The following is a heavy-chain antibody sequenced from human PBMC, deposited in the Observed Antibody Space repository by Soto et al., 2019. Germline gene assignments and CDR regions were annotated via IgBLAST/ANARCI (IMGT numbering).Heavy chain of an antibody. D-gene: IGHD2-2*02. CDR3: AREGATRRPSRPAIGWLES. CDR2: INVYNGET. J-gene: IGHJ5*01. V-gene: IGHV1-2*02. CDR1: GYTFSGYH. Sequence: ASVKVSCKASGYTFSGYHMHWVRQAPGQGLEWMGWINVYNGETNIAQKFQGRVAMTGDTSITTAYVELSRLRFDDTAVYFCAREGATRRPSRPAIGWLESWGQGTLVTVSS.